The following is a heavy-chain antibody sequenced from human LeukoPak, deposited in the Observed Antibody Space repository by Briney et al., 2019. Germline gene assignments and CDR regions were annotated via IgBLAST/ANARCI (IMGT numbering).Heavy chain of an antibody. J-gene: IGHJ4*02. V-gene: IGHV1-2*02. CDR2: INPNSGGT. D-gene: IGHD2-8*01. CDR3: ARGRGSCTNGVCYTRRIAYFDY. Sequence: ASVKVSCKASGYTFTGYYMHWVRQAPGQGLEWMGWINPNSGGTNYAQKFQGRVTMTRDTSISTAYMELSRLRSDDTAVYYCARGRGSCTNGVCYTRRIAYFDYWGQGTLVTVSS. CDR1: GYTFTGYY.